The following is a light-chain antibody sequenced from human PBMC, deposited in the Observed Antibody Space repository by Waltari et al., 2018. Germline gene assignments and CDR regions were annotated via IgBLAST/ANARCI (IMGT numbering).Light chain of an antibody. CDR1: SGHSSHA. J-gene: IGLJ3*02. CDR3: QAWGTGIPWV. V-gene: IGLV4-69*02. Sequence: QLLLTQSPSASASLGASVKLTCTLPSGHSSHAIPWHQQLPVKGPRFLLKVDSGGRYNQGDGIPDRFSGSSSGAERYLTISSLQSEDEADYYCQAWGTGIPWVFGGGTKLTVL. CDR2: VDSGGRY.